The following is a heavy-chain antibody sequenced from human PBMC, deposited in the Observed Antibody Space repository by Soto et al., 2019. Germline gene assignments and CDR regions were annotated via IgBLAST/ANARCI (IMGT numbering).Heavy chain of an antibody. CDR3: AGDTTGRMWFDP. J-gene: IGHJ5*02. Sequence: QVQLQESGPGLVKPSETLSLTCTVSGGSISSYYWSWIRQPPGKGLEWIAYIYYSGSTNYNPSLKRRITISVDTSKNQSSLKLSSVTAADTAVYYCAGDTTGRMWFDPWGQGTLVTVSS. D-gene: IGHD2-8*01. CDR2: IYYSGST. CDR1: GGSISSYY. V-gene: IGHV4-59*01.